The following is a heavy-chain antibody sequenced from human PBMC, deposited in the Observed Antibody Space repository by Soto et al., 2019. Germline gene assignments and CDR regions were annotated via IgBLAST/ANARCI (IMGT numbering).Heavy chain of an antibody. Sequence: GGSLRLSCEASGFTFINYAMSWVRQAPGKGLEWVASISDTGGDSYYADSMDGRFTISRDNSKNTLYLQINSLRAEDTAVYYCVRDLYRSATMPCLDHWGQGTLVTVSS. CDR1: GFTFINYA. D-gene: IGHD1-1*01. CDR2: ISDTGGDS. V-gene: IGHV3-23*01. J-gene: IGHJ4*02. CDR3: VRDLYRSATMPCLDH.